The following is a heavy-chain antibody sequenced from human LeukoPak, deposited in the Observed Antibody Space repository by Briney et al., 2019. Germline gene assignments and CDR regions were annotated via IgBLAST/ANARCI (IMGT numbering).Heavy chain of an antibody. D-gene: IGHD6-6*01. J-gene: IGHJ4*02. CDR2: ISSSGSTI. CDR1: GYTFNSYE. V-gene: IGHV3-48*03. Sequence: GGSLRLSCAASGYTFNSYEMNWVRQAPGKGLEWVSYISSSGSTIYYADSVKGRFTISRENAKNSLYLQMNSLRAEDTAVYYCARITSSSDYFDYWGQGTLVTVSS. CDR3: ARITSSSDYFDY.